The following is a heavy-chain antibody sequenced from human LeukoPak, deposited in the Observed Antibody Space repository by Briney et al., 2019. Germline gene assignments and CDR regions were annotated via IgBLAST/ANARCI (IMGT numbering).Heavy chain of an antibody. J-gene: IGHJ3*02. V-gene: IGHV1-8*02. CDR3: AAMVHNDAFDI. CDR1: GYTFTSYG. CDR2: MDPNSGNT. Sequence: ASVKVSCKASGYTFTSYGISWVRQAPGQGLEWMGWMDPNSGNTGYAQKFQGRVTMTRNTSISTAYMELSSLRSEDTAVYYCAAMVHNDAFDIWGQGTMVTVSS. D-gene: IGHD2-8*01.